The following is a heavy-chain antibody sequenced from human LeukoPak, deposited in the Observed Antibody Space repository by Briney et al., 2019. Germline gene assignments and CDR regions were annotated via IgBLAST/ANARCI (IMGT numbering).Heavy chain of an antibody. CDR3: ARGVLYSNGWYRRGYFDY. CDR1: GLTFSSYE. V-gene: IGHV3-48*03. J-gene: IGHJ4*02. CDR2: ISSSGDAI. D-gene: IGHD6-19*01. Sequence: GGTLRLSCAASGLTFSSYEMNWVRQAPGKGLVWVSYISSSGDAIYYADSVEGRFTSSRDDAKNSLYLQMNSLRAEDTAVYYCARGVLYSNGWYRRGYFDYWGQGTLVSVSS.